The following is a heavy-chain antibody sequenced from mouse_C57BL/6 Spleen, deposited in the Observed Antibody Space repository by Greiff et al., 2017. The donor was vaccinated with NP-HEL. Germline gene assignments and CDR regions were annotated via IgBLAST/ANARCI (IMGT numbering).Heavy chain of an antibody. J-gene: IGHJ4*01. Sequence: VQLQQSGAELVRPGTSVKVSCKASGYAFTNYLIEWVKQRPGQGLEWIGVINPGRGGTNYNEKFKGKATLTADKSSSTAYMQLSSLTSEDSAVYFCARGGITTVVARGAMDYWGQGTSVTVSS. CDR2: INPGRGGT. V-gene: IGHV1-54*01. CDR1: GYAFTNYL. CDR3: ARGGITTVVARGAMDY. D-gene: IGHD1-1*01.